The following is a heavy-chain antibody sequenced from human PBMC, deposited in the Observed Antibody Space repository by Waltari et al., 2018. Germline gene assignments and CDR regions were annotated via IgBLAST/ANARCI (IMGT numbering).Heavy chain of an antibody. J-gene: IGHJ4*02. CDR3: ARDSGRFYVDY. Sequence: EVQLVESGGGLVQPGGSLRLSCGASGFTFSSYWMTWVRQAPGKGRGWVANLNPEGSERFYVHTGKGRFASSRDNAKNSLYLQVNSLGAEDTAIYYCARDSGRFYVDYWGQGTLLTVSS. CDR1: GFTFSSYW. CDR2: LNPEGSER. D-gene: IGHD1-26*01. V-gene: IGHV3-7*01.